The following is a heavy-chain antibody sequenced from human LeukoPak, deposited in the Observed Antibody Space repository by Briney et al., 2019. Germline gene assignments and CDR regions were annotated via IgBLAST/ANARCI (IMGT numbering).Heavy chain of an antibody. CDR1: GDSINNFY. CDR3: ARHPFATPFDH. V-gene: IGHV4-59*08. CDR2: VFHTGDT. Sequence: KTSETLSLTCAVSGDSINNFYWSWIRQPPGKGLEWIGYVFHTGDTNSNPSLKSRVTVSLDTSTSQVSLRLTSVTAADTAVYYCARHPFATPFDHWGRGILVTVSS. D-gene: IGHD2-15*01. J-gene: IGHJ4*02.